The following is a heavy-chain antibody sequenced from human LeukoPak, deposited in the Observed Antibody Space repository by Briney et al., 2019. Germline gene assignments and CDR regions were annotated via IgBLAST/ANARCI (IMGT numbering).Heavy chain of an antibody. CDR3: ARDAEIVLMVYAGYFDL. Sequence: SGGSLRLSCAASGFTFSSYWMHWVRQAPGKGLVWVSRINSDGSSTSYADSVKGRFTISRDNAKNTLYLQMNSLRAEDTAVYYCARDAEIVLMVYAGYFDLWGHGTLVTVSS. CDR1: GFTFSSYW. V-gene: IGHV3-74*01. CDR2: INSDGSST. J-gene: IGHJ2*01. D-gene: IGHD2-8*01.